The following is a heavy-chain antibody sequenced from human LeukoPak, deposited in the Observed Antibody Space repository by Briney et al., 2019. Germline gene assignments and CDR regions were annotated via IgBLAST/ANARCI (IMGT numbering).Heavy chain of an antibody. D-gene: IGHD5/OR15-5a*01. CDR2: IDPNSGGR. J-gene: IGHJ4*02. CDR1: GYTFTGYY. V-gene: IGHV1-2*06. Sequence: GASVKVSCKASGYTFTGYYMHWVRQAPGQGLEWMGRIDPNSGGRSYAQNFQGRVTMTRDTSISTAYMELTRLTSDDTAVYYCARDASVSADYWGQGTLVTVSS. CDR3: ARDASVSADY.